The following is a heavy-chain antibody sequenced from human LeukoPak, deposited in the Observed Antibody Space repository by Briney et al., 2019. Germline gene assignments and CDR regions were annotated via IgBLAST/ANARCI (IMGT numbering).Heavy chain of an antibody. Sequence: GGSLRLSCAASGFTFSSYAMHWVRQAPGKGLEWVSGINWNGGSTGYADSVKGRFTISRDNAKNSLYLQMNSLRAEDTALYYCARVLGCSGGSCYEPAFDYWGQGTLVTVSS. CDR3: ARVLGCSGGSCYEPAFDY. J-gene: IGHJ4*02. D-gene: IGHD2-15*01. CDR1: GFTFSSYA. CDR2: INWNGGST. V-gene: IGHV3-20*04.